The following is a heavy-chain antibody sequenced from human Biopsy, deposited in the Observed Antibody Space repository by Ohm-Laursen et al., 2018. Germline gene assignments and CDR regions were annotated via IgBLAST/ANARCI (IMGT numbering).Heavy chain of an antibody. CDR3: AAYYYDSSGYFYAFHY. J-gene: IGHJ4*02. Sequence: GTLSLTCTVSGVSISSYFWSWIRQPLGKGLEWIGYVSYSGNTKCNPSLKSRVIISADTSKNQFSLKLSSVTAADTAMYYCAAYYYDSSGYFYAFHYWGQGTLVTVSS. CDR1: GVSISSYF. V-gene: IGHV4-59*08. CDR2: VSYSGNT. D-gene: IGHD3-22*01.